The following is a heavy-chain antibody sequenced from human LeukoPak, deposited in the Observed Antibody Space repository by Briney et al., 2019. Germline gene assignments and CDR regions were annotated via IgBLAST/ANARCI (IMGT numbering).Heavy chain of an antibody. CDR3: ASSTNLLAAARANYYYYYMDV. Sequence: SVKVSCKASGGTFSSYAISWVRQAPGQGLEWMGGIIPIFGTANYAQKFQGRVTITTDESTSTAYMELSSLRSEDTAVYYCASSTNLLAAARANYYYYYMDVWGKGTTVTVSS. V-gene: IGHV1-69*05. CDR2: IIPIFGTA. J-gene: IGHJ6*03. D-gene: IGHD6-13*01. CDR1: GGTFSSYA.